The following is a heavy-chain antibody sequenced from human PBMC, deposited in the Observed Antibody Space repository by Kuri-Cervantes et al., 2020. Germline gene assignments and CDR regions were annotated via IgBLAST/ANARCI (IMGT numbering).Heavy chain of an antibody. CDR3: ARVPDYGDYVDY. Sequence: GESLKISCAASGFTFSDYYMSWIRQAPGKGLEWVSYISSSGSTIYYADFVKGRFTISRDNAKNSLYLQMNSLRAEDTAVYYCARVPDYGDYVDYWGQGTLVTVSS. J-gene: IGHJ4*02. CDR1: GFTFSDYY. D-gene: IGHD4-17*01. V-gene: IGHV3-11*01. CDR2: ISSSGSTI.